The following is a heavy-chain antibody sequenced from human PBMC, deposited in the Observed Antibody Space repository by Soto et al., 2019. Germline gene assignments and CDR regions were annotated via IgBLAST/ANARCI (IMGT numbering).Heavy chain of an antibody. J-gene: IGHJ4*02. D-gene: IGHD3-10*01. Sequence: QLQLQESGSGLVKPSQTLFLTCAVSGGSISSGGYSWSWIRQPPGKGLEWIGYIYHSGSTYYNPSLKSRVTISVDRSKNQFSLKLSSVTAADTAVYYCARENNVLPGGYFDYWGQGTLVTVSS. V-gene: IGHV4-30-2*01. CDR2: IYHSGST. CDR3: ARENNVLPGGYFDY. CDR1: GGSISSGGYS.